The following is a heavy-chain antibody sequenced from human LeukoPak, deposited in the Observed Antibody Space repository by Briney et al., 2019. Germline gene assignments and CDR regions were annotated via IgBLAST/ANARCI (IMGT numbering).Heavy chain of an antibody. V-gene: IGHV1-2*02. CDR1: GYTFTGYY. D-gene: IGHD4-17*01. CDR2: INPNSGGT. J-gene: IGHJ4*02. Sequence: ASVKVSCKASGYTFTGYYIRWVRQGPGQGLEWMGWINPNSGGTNYAQKFQGRVTMTRDTSISTAYMELSRLRSDDTAVYYRARDRGDYGDYLEFDYWGQGTLVTVSS. CDR3: ARDRGDYGDYLEFDY.